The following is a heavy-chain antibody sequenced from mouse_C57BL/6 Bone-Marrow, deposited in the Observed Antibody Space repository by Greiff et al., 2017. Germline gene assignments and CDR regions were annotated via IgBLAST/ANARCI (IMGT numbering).Heavy chain of an antibody. D-gene: IGHD2-2*01. CDR1: GYTFTDYE. V-gene: IGHV1-15*01. CDR3: TVPIYYGYDD. CDR2: IDPETGGT. J-gene: IGHJ4*01. Sequence: VQVVESGAELVRPGASVTLSCKASGYTFTDYEMHWVKQTPVHGLEWIGAIDPETGGTAYNQKFKGKAILTADKSSSTAYMELRSLTSEDSAVYYCTVPIYYGYDDWGQGTSVTVSS.